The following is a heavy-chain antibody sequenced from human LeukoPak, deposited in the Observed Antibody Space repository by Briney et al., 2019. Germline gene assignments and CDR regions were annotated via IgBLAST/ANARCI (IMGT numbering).Heavy chain of an antibody. Sequence: ASVKVSXKASGGTFRSYTISWVRQAPGQGLEWMGRIIPILGIANYAQKFQGRVTITADKSTSTAYMELSSLRSEDTAVYYCARASGRRIAEKGDYYYYMDVWGKGTTVTVSS. D-gene: IGHD6-13*01. CDR2: IIPILGIA. CDR1: GGTFRSYT. J-gene: IGHJ6*03. CDR3: ARASGRRIAEKGDYYYYMDV. V-gene: IGHV1-69*02.